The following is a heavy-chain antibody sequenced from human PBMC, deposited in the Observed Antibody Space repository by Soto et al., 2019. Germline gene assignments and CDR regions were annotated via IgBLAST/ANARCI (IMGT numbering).Heavy chain of an antibody. Sequence: EVQLLESGGGLVQPGGSLRLSCAASGFTFSSYDMSWVRQAPGKGLEWVSAISASGVGTFYAESVKGRFTISRDNSKNTLYVQMNSLRAEDTAMYYCAKEDDAWTNGYFEIWGQGTMVTVSS. CDR2: ISASGVGT. D-gene: IGHD2-8*01. CDR3: AKEDDAWTNGYFEI. CDR1: GFTFSSYD. V-gene: IGHV3-23*01. J-gene: IGHJ3*02.